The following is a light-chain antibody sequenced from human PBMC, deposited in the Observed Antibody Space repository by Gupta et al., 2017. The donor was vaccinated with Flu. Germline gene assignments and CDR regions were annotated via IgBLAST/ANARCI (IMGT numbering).Light chain of an antibody. V-gene: IGLV2-14*01. CDR2: EVI. Sequence: QSALTQPASVSGSPGQSVTISCTGTNNDVGRYDYVSWYQHHPGKAPKLIIYEVIKRPSGVSDRFSGSKSGKTASLTISGLEAEDEGDYYCCSHTGDSTLIFGSGTSVTV. CDR1: NNDVGRYDY. CDR3: CSHTGDSTLI. J-gene: IGLJ1*01.